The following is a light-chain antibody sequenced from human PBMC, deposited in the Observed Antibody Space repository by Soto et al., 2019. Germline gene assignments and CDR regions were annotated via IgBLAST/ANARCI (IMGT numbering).Light chain of an antibody. CDR2: DAS. V-gene: IGKV3-20*01. CDR1: QSVSSSY. CDR3: QQYGSSPST. J-gene: IGKJ1*01. Sequence: EIVLTQSPGTLSLSPGERATLSCRASQSVSSSYLAWHQQRPRQAPRLLIYDASSRSTGIPDRFSGSWSGKDFTLTISRLEPEDVALYYCQQYGSSPSTFGQGTKVEIK.